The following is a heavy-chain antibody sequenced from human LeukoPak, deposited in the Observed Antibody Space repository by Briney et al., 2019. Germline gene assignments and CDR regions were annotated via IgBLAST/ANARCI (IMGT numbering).Heavy chain of an antibody. D-gene: IGHD3-10*02. Sequence: ASVKVSCKASGYTFISYYMHWVRQAPGQGLEWMGIINPSGGSTSYAQKFQGRVTMTRDTSTSTVYMELSSLRSEDTAVYYCAREVLGLRCWDYWGQGTLVTASS. V-gene: IGHV1-46*03. J-gene: IGHJ4*02. CDR1: GYTFISYY. CDR3: AREVLGLRCWDY. CDR2: INPSGGST.